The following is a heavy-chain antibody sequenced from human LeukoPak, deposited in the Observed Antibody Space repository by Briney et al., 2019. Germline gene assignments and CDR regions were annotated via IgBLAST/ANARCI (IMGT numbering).Heavy chain of an antibody. J-gene: IGHJ6*03. CDR2: IYTSGST. Sequence: SETLSLTCTVSGGSISSGSCYWSWIRQPAGKGLEWIGRIYTSGSTNYNPSLKSRVTISVDTSKNQFSLKLSSVTAADTAVYYCARGGLWYYYYYMDVWGKGTTVTVSS. D-gene: IGHD2-21*01. CDR1: GGSISSGSCY. V-gene: IGHV4-61*02. CDR3: ARGGLWYYYYYMDV.